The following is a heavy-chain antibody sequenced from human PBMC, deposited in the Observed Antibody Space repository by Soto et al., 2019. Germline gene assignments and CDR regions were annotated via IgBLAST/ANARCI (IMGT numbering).Heavy chain of an antibody. Sequence: QVQLVQSGAEVKKPGASVKVSCKASGYTFTTYDINWVRQATGQGLEWMGWMNPNTGITGYAQKFQGRVTMTRNNSISTAYMELSNLRSEDTAVYYCARSMVRGVGMDVWGQGTTVTVS. CDR1: GYTFTTYD. CDR3: ARSMVRGVGMDV. J-gene: IGHJ6*02. V-gene: IGHV1-8*01. D-gene: IGHD3-10*01. CDR2: MNPNTGIT.